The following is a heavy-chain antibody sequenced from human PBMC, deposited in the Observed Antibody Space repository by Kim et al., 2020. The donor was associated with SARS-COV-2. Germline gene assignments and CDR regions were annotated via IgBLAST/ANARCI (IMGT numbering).Heavy chain of an antibody. D-gene: IGHD2-2*01. Sequence: ASVKVSCKVSGYTLSELSMHWVRQARGEGLEWMGGFDPENGDTVYAPEFQDRVTMTDDTATDTGYMELSDLSSEDSAVYFCATYAFQSRYFDLWGQGTLV. CDR1: GYTLSELS. J-gene: IGHJ4*02. CDR2: FDPENGDT. V-gene: IGHV1-24*01. CDR3: ATYAFQSRYFDL.